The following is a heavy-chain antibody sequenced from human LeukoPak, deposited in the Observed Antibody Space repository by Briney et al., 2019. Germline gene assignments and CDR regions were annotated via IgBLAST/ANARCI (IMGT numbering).Heavy chain of an antibody. D-gene: IGHD4-17*01. J-gene: IGHJ4*02. CDR1: GFTFSSYS. Sequence: AGGSLRLSCAASGFTFSSYSMNWVRQAPGKGLEWVSSISSSSSYIYYADSVKGRFTISRDNAKNSLYLQMNSLRAEDTAVYYCAREGNPCGDYELNDYWGQGTLVTVSS. CDR3: AREGNPCGDYELNDY. CDR2: ISSSSSYI. V-gene: IGHV3-21*01.